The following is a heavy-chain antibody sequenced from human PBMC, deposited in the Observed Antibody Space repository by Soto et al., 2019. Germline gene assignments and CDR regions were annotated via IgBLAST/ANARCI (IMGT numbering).Heavy chain of an antibody. Sequence: VQLVESGGGLVQPGGSLRLSCAASGFTFSSYEMNWVRQAPGKGLEWVSYISSSGSTIYYADSVKGRFTISRDNAKNSLYLQMNSLRAEDTAVYYCARYRGYDYKGIDYWGQGTLVTVSS. V-gene: IGHV3-48*03. J-gene: IGHJ4*02. D-gene: IGHD5-12*01. CDR2: ISSSGSTI. CDR3: ARYRGYDYKGIDY. CDR1: GFTFSSYE.